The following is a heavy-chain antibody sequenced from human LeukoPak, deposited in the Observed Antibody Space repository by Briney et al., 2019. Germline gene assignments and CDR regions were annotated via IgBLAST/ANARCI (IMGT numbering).Heavy chain of an antibody. CDR3: AREGIRNNWFDP. J-gene: IGHJ5*02. CDR1: GYTFTSYD. V-gene: IGHV1-2*04. Sequence: ASVKVSCKASGYTFTSYDFNWVRQATGQRPEWMGWINPNSGGTNYAQKFQGWVTMTRDTSISTAYMELSRLRSDDTAVYYCAREGIRNNWFDPWGQGTLVTVSS. CDR2: INPNSGGT. D-gene: IGHD6-13*01.